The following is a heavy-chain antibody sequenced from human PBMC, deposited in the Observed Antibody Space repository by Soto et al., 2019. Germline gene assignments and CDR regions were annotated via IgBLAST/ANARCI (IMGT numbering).Heavy chain of an antibody. CDR2: IDYTGSA. D-gene: IGHD3-16*02. V-gene: IGHV4-59*02. Sequence: QVRLHESGPGLVKTSETLSLSCSVSGVSVNSYFWFWVRQTPDRGMDWIGYIDYTGSANYNPSLINRVRMPIDPSDNHFSLRMTSVTAADTAVYYWAKGALNLYRTPLASWGQGARVTVSS. CDR1: GVSVNSYF. J-gene: IGHJ4*02. CDR3: AKGALNLYRTPLAS.